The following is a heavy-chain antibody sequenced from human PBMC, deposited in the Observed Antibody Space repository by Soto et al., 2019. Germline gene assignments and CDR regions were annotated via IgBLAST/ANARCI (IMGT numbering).Heavy chain of an antibody. D-gene: IGHD3-9*01. CDR2: IGPKSGGT. CDR3: ARPPGYISDWYYFDL. J-gene: IGHJ4*02. CDR1: GYTLTGYC. Sequence: ASVKVSCKASGYTLTGYCMHWVRQAPGQGFEWMGRIGPKSGGTNYAQKFEGRVTMTWDTSLKTAYMELSSLISEDTAVYYCARPPGYISDWYYFDLWGQGTLVTVSS. V-gene: IGHV1-2*02.